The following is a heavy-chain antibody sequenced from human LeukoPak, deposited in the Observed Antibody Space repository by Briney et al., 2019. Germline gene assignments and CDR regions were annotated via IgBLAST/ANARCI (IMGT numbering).Heavy chain of an antibody. J-gene: IGHJ4*02. CDR2: IYYSGST. Sequence: PSETLSLTCTVSGGSISSSSYYWGWIRQPPGKGLEWIGSIYYSGSTYYNPSLKSRVTISVDTSKNQFSLKLSSVTAADAAVYYCARQRKSSSGLPFDYWGQGTLVTVSS. CDR1: GGSISSSSYY. D-gene: IGHD6-19*01. V-gene: IGHV4-39*01. CDR3: ARQRKSSSGLPFDY.